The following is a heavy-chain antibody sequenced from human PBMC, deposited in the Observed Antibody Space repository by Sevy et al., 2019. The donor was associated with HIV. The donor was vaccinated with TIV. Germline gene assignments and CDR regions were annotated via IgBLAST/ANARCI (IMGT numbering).Heavy chain of an antibody. V-gene: IGHV3-11*01. Sequence: GGSLRLSCAASGFTFSDYYMNWIRQAPGKGLEWVSYISSSGNTIYYADSVKGRLTISRDYAKNSLYLQMNSLRAEDTAVYYCARVVNYYDRGPSDYWGQGTLVTVSS. CDR1: GFTFSDYY. J-gene: IGHJ4*02. CDR3: ARVVNYYDRGPSDY. D-gene: IGHD3-22*01. CDR2: ISSSGNTI.